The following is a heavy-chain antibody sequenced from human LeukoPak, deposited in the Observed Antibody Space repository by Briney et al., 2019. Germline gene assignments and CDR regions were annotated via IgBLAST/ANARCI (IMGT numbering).Heavy chain of an antibody. D-gene: IGHD3-9*01. CDR1: GFTFDDYG. J-gene: IGHJ4*02. V-gene: IGHV3-20*04. Sequence: GGSLRLSCAASGFTFDDYGMSWVRQAPGKGLEWVSGINWNGGSTGYADSVKGRFTISRDNAKNSLYLQMNSLRVEDTALYYCARGGILTGYSGFDYWGQGTLVTVSS. CDR3: ARGGILTGYSGFDY. CDR2: INWNGGST.